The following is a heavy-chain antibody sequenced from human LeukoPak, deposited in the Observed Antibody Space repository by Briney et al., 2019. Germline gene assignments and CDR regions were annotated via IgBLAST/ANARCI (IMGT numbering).Heavy chain of an antibody. CDR3: ARGLAELRFLEWSPTYYFDY. Sequence: SETLSLTCAVYGGSFSGYYWSWIRQPPGKGLEWIGYIYYSGSTNYNPSLKSRVTISVDTSKNQFSLKLSSVTAADTAVYYCARGLAELRFLEWSPTYYFDYWGQGTLVTVSS. D-gene: IGHD3-3*01. J-gene: IGHJ4*02. CDR1: GGSFSGYY. CDR2: IYYSGST. V-gene: IGHV4-59*01.